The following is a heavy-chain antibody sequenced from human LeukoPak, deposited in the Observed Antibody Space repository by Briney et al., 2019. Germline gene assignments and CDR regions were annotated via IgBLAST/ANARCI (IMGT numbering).Heavy chain of an antibody. CDR3: ARGRRYYYGSGSSPFDP. J-gene: IGHJ5*02. CDR2: INSDGSSA. CDR1: GFTFSSYW. D-gene: IGHD3-10*01. Sequence: GGSLRLSCAASGFTFSSYWMHWVRQAPGKGLVWVSRINSDGSSASYADSVKGRFTISRDNAKNTLYLQMNSLRAEDTAVYYCARGRRYYYGSGSSPFDPWGQGTLVTVSS. V-gene: IGHV3-74*01.